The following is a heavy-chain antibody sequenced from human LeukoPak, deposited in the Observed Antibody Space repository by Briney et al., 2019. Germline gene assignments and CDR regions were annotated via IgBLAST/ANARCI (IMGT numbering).Heavy chain of an antibody. V-gene: IGHV3-23*01. CDR1: GFTFDDYA. CDR2: ISGSGGGT. J-gene: IGHJ4*02. D-gene: IGHD3-22*01. CDR3: AKRGVVIRVILVGFHKEAYYFDS. Sequence: GGSLRLSCAASGFTFDDYAMHWVRQAPGKGLEWVAGISGSGGGTNYADSVKGRFTISRDNPRNTLYLQMNSLRAEDTAVYFCAKRGVVIRVILVGFHKEAYYFDSWGRGALVTVSS.